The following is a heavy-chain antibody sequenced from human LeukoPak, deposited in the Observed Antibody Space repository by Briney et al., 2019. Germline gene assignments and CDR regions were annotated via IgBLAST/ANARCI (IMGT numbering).Heavy chain of an antibody. Sequence: DGSLQLSCAASGLTFSSYAMTWVRQAPGKGLEWVSGISGSGASKYYADSVRGRFSISSDNSKNTVYLQMHILRAEETATYYCAKVMGSMDVWGSSRYTFDCWGHGILVSVSS. D-gene: IGHD3-16*02. CDR1: GLTFSSYA. CDR3: AKVMGSMDVWGSSRYTFDC. J-gene: IGHJ4*01. CDR2: ISGSGASK. V-gene: IGHV3-23*01.